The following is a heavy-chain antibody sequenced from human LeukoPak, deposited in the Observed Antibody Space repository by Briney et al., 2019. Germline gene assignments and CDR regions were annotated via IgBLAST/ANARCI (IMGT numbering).Heavy chain of an antibody. CDR2: MNPYNGDR. V-gene: IGHV1-8*03. J-gene: IGHJ4*02. CDR3: ARTTSLTASGYDC. CDR1: GYTFTTYH. D-gene: IGHD4-17*01. Sequence: ASVKVSCKTSGYTFTTYHINWVRQATGQGLEWLGWMNPYNGDRGYAQKFQGRLSTTSDASISTAYMELSSLKSDDTAIYFCARTTSLTASGYDCWGQGTLVTVSS.